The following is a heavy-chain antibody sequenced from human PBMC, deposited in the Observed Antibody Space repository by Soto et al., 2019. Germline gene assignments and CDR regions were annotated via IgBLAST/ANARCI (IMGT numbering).Heavy chain of an antibody. CDR2: ISSSGTYI. CDR3: ARVIEGSSWGIDY. Sequence: GGSQRLSCAVSGFTFSSYTMNWVRQAPGKGLEWVSSISSSGTYIYYADSVKGRFTMSRDNAKNSLYLQMNSLRAEDTAVYYCARVIEGSSWGIDYWGQGTLVTVSS. V-gene: IGHV3-21*01. J-gene: IGHJ4*02. CDR1: GFTFSSYT. D-gene: IGHD6-13*01.